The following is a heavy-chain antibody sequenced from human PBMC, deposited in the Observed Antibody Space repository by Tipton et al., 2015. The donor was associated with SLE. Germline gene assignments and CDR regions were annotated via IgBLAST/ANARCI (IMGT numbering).Heavy chain of an antibody. CDR2: INPSGGST. V-gene: IGHV1-46*01. J-gene: IGHJ3*02. CDR1: GYTFTSYY. CDR3: ARGDRTHDAFDI. Sequence: QSGAEVKKPGASVKVSCKASGYTFTSYYMHWVRQAPGQGLEWMGIINPSGGSTSYAQKFQGRVTMTRDTSTSTVYMELSSRGSEDPAVYYCARGDRTHDAFDIWGQGTMVTVSS.